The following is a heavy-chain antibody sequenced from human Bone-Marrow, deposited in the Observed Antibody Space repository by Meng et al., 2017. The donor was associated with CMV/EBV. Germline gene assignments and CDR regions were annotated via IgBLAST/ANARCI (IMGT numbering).Heavy chain of an antibody. CDR3: GKEAGRRYTAAFDI. Sequence: GESLKISCAASGFTFSSYAMSWVRQAPGKGLEWVSAISGSGGSTYYADSVKGRFTISRDNSKNTLYLQMNSLRAEDTAVYYCGKEAGRRYTAAFDIWGQGTMVTVSS. D-gene: IGHD5-18*01. J-gene: IGHJ3*02. V-gene: IGHV3-23*01. CDR2: ISGSGGST. CDR1: GFTFSSYA.